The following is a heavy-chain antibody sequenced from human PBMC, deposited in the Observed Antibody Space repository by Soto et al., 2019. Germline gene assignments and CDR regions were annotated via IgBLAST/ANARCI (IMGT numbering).Heavy chain of an antibody. CDR2: INHSGST. Sequence: SQTLSLTCAVYGGSFSGYYWSWIRQPPGKGLEWIGEINHSGSTIYNPSLKSRVTISVDTSKNQFSLKLSSVTAADTAVYYCARGRNILTGHYYYYYMDVWGKGTTVTVSS. CDR3: ARGRNILTGHYYYYYMDV. D-gene: IGHD3-9*01. CDR1: GGSFSGYY. V-gene: IGHV4-34*01. J-gene: IGHJ6*03.